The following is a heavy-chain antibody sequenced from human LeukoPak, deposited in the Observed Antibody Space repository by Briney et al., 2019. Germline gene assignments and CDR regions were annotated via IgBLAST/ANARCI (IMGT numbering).Heavy chain of an antibody. CDR1: GFTFSSYA. J-gene: IGHJ1*01. V-gene: IGHV3-30*04. CDR2: ISYAGSNK. Sequence: PGRSLRLSCAASGFTFSSYAMHWVGQGPGKGLEWVAVISYAGSNKYYADSVKGRFTISRDNSKNTQYPQMNSLRAEDTALYDCARDQSLYCSRTSCYACYFQHWGQGTLVTVSS. CDR3: ARDQSLYCSRTSCYACYFQH. D-gene: IGHD2-2*01.